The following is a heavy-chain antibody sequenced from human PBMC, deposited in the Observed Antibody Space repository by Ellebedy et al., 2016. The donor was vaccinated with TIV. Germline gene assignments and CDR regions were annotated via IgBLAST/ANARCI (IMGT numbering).Heavy chain of an antibody. J-gene: IGHJ4*02. Sequence: ASVKVSCKASGYRFNSNGLSWVRQATGQGLEWMGWMNPNSGNTGYAQKFQGRVTMTRNTSISTAYMELSSLRSEDTAVYYCARELGPIKNYDNSGYYALRDYWGQGTLVTVSS. D-gene: IGHD3-22*01. V-gene: IGHV1-8*01. CDR1: GYRFNSNG. CDR3: ARELGPIKNYDNSGYYALRDY. CDR2: MNPNSGNT.